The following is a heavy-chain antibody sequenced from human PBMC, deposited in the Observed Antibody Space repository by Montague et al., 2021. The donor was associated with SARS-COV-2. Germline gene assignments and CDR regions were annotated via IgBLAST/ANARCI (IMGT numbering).Heavy chain of an antibody. J-gene: IGHJ4*01. V-gene: IGHV6-1*01. Sequence: CAISGDSVSSMGVGWNWIRQSPSRGLQWLGSTYYTSKWNNDYTISVKSRISISPDTSKNQFSLQLKSVTPEDTAVYYCARWIVSSRYFDSWGQGILVTVSS. CDR2: TYYTSKWNN. CDR1: GDSVSSMGVG. D-gene: IGHD2-21*01. CDR3: ARWIVSSRYFDS.